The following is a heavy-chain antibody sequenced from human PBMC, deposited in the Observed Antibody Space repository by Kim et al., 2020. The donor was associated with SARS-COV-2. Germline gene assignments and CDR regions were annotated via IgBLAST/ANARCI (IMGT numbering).Heavy chain of an antibody. J-gene: IGHJ6*02. CDR3: ARVGGTYNWNPRAYYYYGMDV. Sequence: SETLSLTCAVYGGSFSGYYWSWIRQPPGKGLEWIGEINHSGSTNYNPSLKSRVTISVDTSKNQFSLKLSSVTAADTAVYYCARVGGTYNWNPRAYYYYGMDVWGQGTTVTVSS. V-gene: IGHV4-34*01. CDR2: INHSGST. CDR1: GGSFSGYY. D-gene: IGHD1-20*01.